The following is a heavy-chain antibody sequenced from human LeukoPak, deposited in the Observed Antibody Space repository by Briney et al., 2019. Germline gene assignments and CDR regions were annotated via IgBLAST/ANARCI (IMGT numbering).Heavy chain of an antibody. V-gene: IGHV3-23*01. J-gene: IGHJ4*02. CDR2: ISGSGGST. Sequence: GGSLRLSCAASGFTFSSYGMSWVRQAPGKGLEWVSAISGSGGSTYYADSVKGRFTISRDNSKNTLYLQMNSLRAEDMALYYCAKGQWSYLTVSPFDYWGQGTLVTVSS. CDR1: GFTFSSYG. D-gene: IGHD1-26*01. CDR3: AKGQWSYLTVSPFDY.